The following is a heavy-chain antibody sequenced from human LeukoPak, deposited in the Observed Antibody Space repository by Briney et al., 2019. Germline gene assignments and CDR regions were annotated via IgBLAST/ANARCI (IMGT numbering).Heavy chain of an antibody. CDR3: ATRSITIFGVVNVD. J-gene: IGHJ4*02. D-gene: IGHD3-3*01. CDR2: INHSGST. Sequence: PSETLSLTCAVYGGSFSGYYWSWIRQPPGKGLEWIGEINHSGSTNYNPSLKSRVTISVDTSKNQFSLKLSSVTAADTAVYYCATRSITIFGVVNVDWGQGTLVTVSS. V-gene: IGHV4-34*01. CDR1: GGSFSGYY.